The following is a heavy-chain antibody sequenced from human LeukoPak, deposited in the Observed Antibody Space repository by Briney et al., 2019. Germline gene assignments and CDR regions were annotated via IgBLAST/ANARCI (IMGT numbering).Heavy chain of an antibody. Sequence: SETLSLTCTISGGSISSYYWSWIRQPPGKGLEWIGYIYNTGSTNYNPSLKSLVTISVDTSKNQFSLKLTSVSAADTPVFFRARVRWPLIQASYYYYMDVWGQGTTVTVSS. J-gene: IGHJ6*03. CDR2: IYNTGST. CDR1: GGSISSYY. CDR3: ARVRWPLIQASYYYYMDV. D-gene: IGHD5-18*01. V-gene: IGHV4-59*12.